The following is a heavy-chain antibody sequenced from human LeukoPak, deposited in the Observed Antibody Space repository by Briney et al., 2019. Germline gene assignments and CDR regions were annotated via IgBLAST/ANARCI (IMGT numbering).Heavy chain of an antibody. Sequence: GGSLRLSCAASGFTLSSYAMSWVRQAPGKGLEWVSTISGSGGSTYYADSVKGRFTISRDNSKNTLYLQMNSLRAEDTAVYYCAKENGDYGEYYYFYYMDVWGKGTTVTVSS. D-gene: IGHD4-17*01. CDR3: AKENGDYGEYYYFYYMDV. CDR2: ISGSGGST. CDR1: GFTLSSYA. V-gene: IGHV3-23*01. J-gene: IGHJ6*03.